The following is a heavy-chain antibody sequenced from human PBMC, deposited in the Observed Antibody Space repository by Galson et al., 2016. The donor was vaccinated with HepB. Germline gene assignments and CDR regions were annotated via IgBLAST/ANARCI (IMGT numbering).Heavy chain of an antibody. CDR2: IYYSGST. CDR1: GGSISSYY. CDR3: ARGRTDLGYCSGGSCPNWFDP. Sequence: SETLSLTCTVSGGSISSYYWSWIRQPPGKGLEWIGYIYYSGSTNYNPSLKSRVTISVDTSKNQFSLKLSSVTAADTAVYYCARGRTDLGYCSGGSCPNWFDPWGQGTLVTVSS. D-gene: IGHD2-15*01. V-gene: IGHV4-59*01. J-gene: IGHJ5*02.